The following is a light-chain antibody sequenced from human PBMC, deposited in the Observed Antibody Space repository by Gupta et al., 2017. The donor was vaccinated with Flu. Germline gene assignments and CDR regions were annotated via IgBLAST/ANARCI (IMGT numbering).Light chain of an antibody. CDR1: QSISTW. CDR2: EAS. J-gene: IGKJ3*01. Sequence: DIQMTQSPSTLSASVGDRVTITCRASQSISTWLAWYQQKPGKAPNLQIYEASNLESGVPSRFSGSGSGTEFTLTISGLQPDDFATYYCQHYNSYSGTFGPGTKVDVK. CDR3: QHYNSYSGT. V-gene: IGKV1-5*03.